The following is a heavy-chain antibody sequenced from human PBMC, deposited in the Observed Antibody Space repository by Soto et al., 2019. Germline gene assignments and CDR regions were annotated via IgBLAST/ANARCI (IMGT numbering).Heavy chain of an antibody. CDR1: GFTFSSYG. J-gene: IGHJ4*02. V-gene: IGHV3-33*01. Sequence: QVQLVESGGGVVQPGRSLRLSCAASGFTFSSYGMHWVRQAPGKGLEWVAVIWYDGSNKYYADSVKGRFTISRDNSKNTLYLQMNSLRAEDTAVYYCARVSVFGSSSLFDYWGQGTLVTVSS. CDR2: IWYDGSNK. CDR3: ARVSVFGSSSLFDY. D-gene: IGHD6-6*01.